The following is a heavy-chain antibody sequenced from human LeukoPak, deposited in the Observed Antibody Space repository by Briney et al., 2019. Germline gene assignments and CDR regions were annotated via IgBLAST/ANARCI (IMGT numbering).Heavy chain of an antibody. D-gene: IGHD3-22*01. V-gene: IGHV3-23*01. CDR1: GFTFSSYA. J-gene: IGHJ4*02. CDR3: AKDLDGYYDSSGYSYYFDY. CDR2: ISGSGGST. Sequence: PGGSLRLSCAASGFTFSSYAMSWVRQDPGKGLEWVSAISGSGGSTYYADSVKGRFTISRDNSKNTLYLQMNSLRAEDTAVYYCAKDLDGYYDSSGYSYYFDYWGQGTLVTVSS.